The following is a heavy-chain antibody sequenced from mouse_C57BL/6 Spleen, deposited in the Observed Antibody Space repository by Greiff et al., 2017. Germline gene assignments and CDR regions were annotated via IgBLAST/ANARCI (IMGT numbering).Heavy chain of an antibody. CDR2: IYPGSGST. Sequence: QVQLQQPGAELVKPGASVKISCKASGYTFTSYWITWVKQRPGQGLEWIGDIYPGSGSTNYNEKFKSKATLTVDTSSSTAYMQLSSLTSEDSAVYYCARFYYGSSYWYFDVWGTGTTVTVSS. V-gene: IGHV1-55*01. CDR3: ARFYYGSSYWYFDV. D-gene: IGHD1-1*01. J-gene: IGHJ1*03. CDR1: GYTFTSYW.